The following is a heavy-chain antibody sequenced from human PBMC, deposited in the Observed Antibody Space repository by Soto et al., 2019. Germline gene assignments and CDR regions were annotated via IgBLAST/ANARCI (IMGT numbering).Heavy chain of an antibody. V-gene: IGHV3-49*03. CDR2: IRSKAYGGRT. Sequence: WSPRLCCTACGFTFGDYAMSWFLQAPWKGLDWVGFIRSKAYGGRTEYAASVKGRFTISRDDSKSIAYLQMNSLKTEDTAVYYCTRDRLIGDIAAAGTGDYWGQGTLVTLSS. J-gene: IGHJ4*02. CDR1: GFTFGDYA. CDR3: TRDRLIGDIAAAGTGDY. D-gene: IGHD6-13*01.